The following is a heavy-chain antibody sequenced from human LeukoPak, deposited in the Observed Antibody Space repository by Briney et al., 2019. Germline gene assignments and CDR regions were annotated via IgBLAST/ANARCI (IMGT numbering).Heavy chain of an antibody. CDR2: ISASNGNT. Sequence: GASVKVSCKAFGYNFFHYGLSWVRQAPGRGLEWMGWISASNGNTKFARKVQGRLTMSKDTSTDTAYMELRSLRSDDTAVYYCARGGDYDPLTESLFPMDVWSKGTTVTVAS. D-gene: IGHD3-9*01. J-gene: IGHJ6*04. V-gene: IGHV1-18*04. CDR1: GYNFFHYG. CDR3: ARGGDYDPLTESLFPMDV.